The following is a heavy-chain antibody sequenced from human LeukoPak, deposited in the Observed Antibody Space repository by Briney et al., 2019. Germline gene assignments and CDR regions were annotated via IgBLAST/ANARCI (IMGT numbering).Heavy chain of an antibody. CDR2: IYSGGGT. CDR3: AKDSSLLVLWYGDYFDY. J-gene: IGHJ4*02. CDR1: GFTVSSNY. Sequence: GGSLRLSCAASGFTVSSNYMSRVRQAPGKGLEWVSVIYSGGGTYYADSVKGRFTIPRDNSKNTLYLEMNSLRVEDTAVYYCAKDSSLLVLWYGDYFDYWGQGTLVTVSS. V-gene: IGHV3-53*01. D-gene: IGHD2-2*01.